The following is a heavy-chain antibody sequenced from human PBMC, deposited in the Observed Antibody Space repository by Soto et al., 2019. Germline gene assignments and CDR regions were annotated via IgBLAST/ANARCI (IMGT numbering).Heavy chain of an antibody. CDR3: AREASRGSSWTNFEY. V-gene: IGHV4-31*03. CDR2: IDYSGST. D-gene: IGHD6-13*01. Sequence: QVRLQESGPGLVKPSQTLSLTCTVSGDPISSSTYYWTWIRQHPGKGLEWIGYIDYSGSTSYNPSLKSRVITXXDXSXXQFYLKVSSVTAADTAVYYCAREASRGSSWTNFEYWGQGTLVTVSS. J-gene: IGHJ4*02. CDR1: GDPISSSTYY.